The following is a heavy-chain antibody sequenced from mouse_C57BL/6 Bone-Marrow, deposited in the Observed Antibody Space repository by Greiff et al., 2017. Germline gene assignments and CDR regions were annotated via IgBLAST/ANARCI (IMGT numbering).Heavy chain of an antibody. CDR3: ARHEIPSYYGSSPFDD. D-gene: IGHD1-1*01. Sequence: VQLQQSGAELVKPGASVKLSCKASGYTFTEYTIHWVKQRSGQGLEWIGWFYPGSGSIKYNEKFKDKATLTADKSSSTVYMELSSVTSEDSAVYFCARHEIPSYYGSSPFDDWGQGTTLTVSS. J-gene: IGHJ2*01. V-gene: IGHV1-62-2*01. CDR2: FYPGSGSI. CDR1: GYTFTEYT.